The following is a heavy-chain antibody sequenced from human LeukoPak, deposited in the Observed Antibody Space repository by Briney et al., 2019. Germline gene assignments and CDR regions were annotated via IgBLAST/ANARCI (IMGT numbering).Heavy chain of an antibody. CDR2: INPNSGDT. V-gene: IGHV1-2*02. CDR1: GYTFTCFY. D-gene: IGHD2-2*01. CDR3: ARVLEYCSSSSCPRPDY. J-gene: IGHJ4*02. Sequence: GASVEVSCKASGYTFTCFYIHWVRQAPGQGLEWMGWINPNSGDTNYAQKFQDRVTMTRDTSISTAYMELSRLRSDDTAVYSCARVLEYCSSSSCPRPDYWGQGTLVTVSS.